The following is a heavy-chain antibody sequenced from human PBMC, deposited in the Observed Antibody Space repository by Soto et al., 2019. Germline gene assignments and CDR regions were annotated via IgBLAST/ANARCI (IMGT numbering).Heavy chain of an antibody. CDR1: GYTLTELS. V-gene: IGHV1-24*01. CDR3: AISMPTIFGVVIPSGPFDY. Sequence: GASVKVSCKVSGYTLTELSMHWVRQAPGKGLEWMGGFDPEDGETIYAQKFQGRVTMTEDTSTDTAYMELSSLRSEDTAVYYCAISMPTIFGVVIPSGPFDYWGQGTLVTVSS. CDR2: FDPEDGET. D-gene: IGHD3-3*01. J-gene: IGHJ4*02.